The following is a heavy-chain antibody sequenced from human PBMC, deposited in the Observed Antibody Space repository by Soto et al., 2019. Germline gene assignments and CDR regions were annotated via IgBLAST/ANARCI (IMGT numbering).Heavy chain of an antibody. V-gene: IGHV3-30-3*01. D-gene: IGHD6-6*01. CDR1: GFTFSSYA. J-gene: IGHJ6*02. Sequence: GGSLRLSCAASGFTFSSYAMHWVRQAPGKGLEWVAVISYDGSNKYYADSVKVRFTISRDNSKNTLYLQMNSLRAEDTAVYYCARDQELDSSSSGLYYYYYGMDVWGQGTTVTVSS. CDR3: ARDQELDSSSSGLYYYYYGMDV. CDR2: ISYDGSNK.